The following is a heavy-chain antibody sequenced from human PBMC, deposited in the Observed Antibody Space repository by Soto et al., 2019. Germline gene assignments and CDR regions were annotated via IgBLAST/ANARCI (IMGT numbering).Heavy chain of an antibody. D-gene: IGHD3-16*02. J-gene: IGHJ3*01. V-gene: IGHV3-23*01. CDR1: GFTLSMSA. Sequence: PGGSLRLSCASSGFTLSMSAVNWVRQAPGKGLEWVSYISDSGDRTYYADSVKGRFTISRDRSKNTVSLQMDSLRAEDTAVYYCAKDRGIIVKAGDGFDVWGQVTKVPVSS. CDR2: ISDSGDRT. CDR3: AKDRGIIVKAGDGFDV.